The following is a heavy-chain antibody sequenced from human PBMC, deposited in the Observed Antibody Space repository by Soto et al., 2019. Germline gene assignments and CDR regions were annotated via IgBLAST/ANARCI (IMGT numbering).Heavy chain of an antibody. Sequence: SETLSLTCTVAGGTLSGYYWTWIRQSAGGGLEWIGRIYSSGSTNYNPSLKSRVTISLDTSMSHFSLRLRSVSVADTAVYYCARGQRFSDWFDPWGQGTLVTSPQ. CDR3: ARGQRFSDWFDP. CDR2: IYSSGST. V-gene: IGHV4-4*07. D-gene: IGHD3-3*01. CDR1: GGTLSGYY. J-gene: IGHJ5*02.